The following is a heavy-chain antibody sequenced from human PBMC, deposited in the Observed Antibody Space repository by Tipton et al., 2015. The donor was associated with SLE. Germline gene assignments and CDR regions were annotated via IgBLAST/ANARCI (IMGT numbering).Heavy chain of an antibody. Sequence: SLRLSCAASGFTFSDYWMHWVRQAPGKGLMWVSRIYSDESSTNYADSVKGRFTISRDYSKNTLFLQMNSLRAEDTAVYYCAKERGNYDSSGYCDYWGQGTLVTVSS. CDR1: GFTFSDYW. D-gene: IGHD3-22*01. CDR3: AKERGNYDSSGYCDY. V-gene: IGHV3-74*01. J-gene: IGHJ4*02. CDR2: IYSDESST.